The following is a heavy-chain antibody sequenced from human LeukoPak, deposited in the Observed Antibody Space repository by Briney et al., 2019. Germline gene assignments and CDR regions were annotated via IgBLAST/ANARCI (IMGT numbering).Heavy chain of an antibody. D-gene: IGHD1-26*01. V-gene: IGHV3-9*01. CDR1: GFTFDDYA. Sequence: PGGSLRLSCAASGFTFDDYAMHWVRQAPGKGLEWVTGISWNSGSIGYADSVKGRFTISRDNAKNSLYLQMNSLRAEDTALYYCAKGTNSGSYWGYFDYWGQGTLVTVSS. J-gene: IGHJ4*02. CDR2: ISWNSGSI. CDR3: AKGTNSGSYWGYFDY.